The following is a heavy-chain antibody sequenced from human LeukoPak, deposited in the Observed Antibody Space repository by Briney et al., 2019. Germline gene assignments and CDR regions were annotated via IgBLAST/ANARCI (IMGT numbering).Heavy chain of an antibody. J-gene: IGHJ4*02. CDR2: IYSAGST. V-gene: IGHV3-66*01. Sequence: GGSLRLSCAASGFTVSTNYMSWVRQAPGKGLEWVSLIYSAGSTYYADSVKGRFTISRDNSKNTLYLQMNSLRVEDTAVYYCARNPYSSAWYADWGQGTLVIVSS. D-gene: IGHD6-19*01. CDR1: GFTVSTNY. CDR3: ARNPYSSAWYAD.